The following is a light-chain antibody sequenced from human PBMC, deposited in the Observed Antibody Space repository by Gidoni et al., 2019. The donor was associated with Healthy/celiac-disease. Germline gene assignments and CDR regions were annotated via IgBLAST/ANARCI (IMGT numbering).Light chain of an antibody. CDR2: GAS. CDR1: QSVSSSY. J-gene: IGKJ2*01. CDR3: QQYGSSPPYT. V-gene: IGKV3-20*01. Sequence: EIVLTQSPGTLSLSPGERATLSCRASQSVSSSYLAWYQQKPGQAPRLLIYGASSRATGIPDRFSGSGSGTDFTLTISRLEPEDFAVYYCQQYGSSPPYTXXXXPSXRSN.